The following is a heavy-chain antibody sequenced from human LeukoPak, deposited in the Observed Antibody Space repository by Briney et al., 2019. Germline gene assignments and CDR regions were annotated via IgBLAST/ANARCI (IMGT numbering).Heavy chain of an antibody. CDR3: ARDPGPPYGALGWFDP. Sequence: GGSLRLSCAASEFTFSSYEMNWVRQAPGKGLEWVSYISSSGSTIYYADSVKGRFTISRDNAKNSLYLQMNSLRAEDTAVYYCARDPGPPYGALGWFDPWGQGTLVTVSS. J-gene: IGHJ5*02. D-gene: IGHD3-10*01. V-gene: IGHV3-48*03. CDR2: ISSSGSTI. CDR1: EFTFSSYE.